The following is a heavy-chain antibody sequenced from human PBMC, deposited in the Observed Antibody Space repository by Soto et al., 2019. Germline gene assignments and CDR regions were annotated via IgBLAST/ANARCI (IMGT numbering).Heavy chain of an antibody. Sequence: QVQLVQSGAEVKKPGSSVKVSCKASGGTFSSYAISWVRQAPGQGLEWMGGIIPIFGTANYAQKFQGRVTITADDSTSTAYMELSSLRSEDTAVYYCARANYYGSGSYIPIDYWGQGTLVTVSS. V-gene: IGHV1-69*01. CDR3: ARANYYGSGSYIPIDY. J-gene: IGHJ4*02. D-gene: IGHD3-10*01. CDR1: GGTFSSYA. CDR2: IIPIFGTA.